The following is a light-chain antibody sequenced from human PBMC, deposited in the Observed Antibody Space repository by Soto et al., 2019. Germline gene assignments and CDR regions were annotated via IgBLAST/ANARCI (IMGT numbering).Light chain of an antibody. Sequence: QSALTQPRSVSGSPGQSVTISCTGTSSDVGYYNYVSWYQQYPGKAPKVIIYDVSERPSGVPDRFSGSKSGNTASLTISGLQAEDEADYYCCSYAGSPRYVFGTGTKVTV. V-gene: IGLV2-11*01. CDR1: SSDVGYYNY. CDR3: CSYAGSPRYV. CDR2: DVS. J-gene: IGLJ1*01.